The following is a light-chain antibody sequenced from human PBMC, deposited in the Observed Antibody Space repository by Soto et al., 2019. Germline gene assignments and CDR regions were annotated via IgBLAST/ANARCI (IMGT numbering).Light chain of an antibody. V-gene: IGKV3-20*01. CDR1: QSVSSSY. J-gene: IGKJ5*01. Sequence: EIVLTQSPGTLSLSPGERATLSCRASQSVSSSYLAWYQQKPGQAPRLLIYGASSRATGIPDRFSGSGSGTEFTLTISSLQSEDFAVYYCQQYGSSHTFGQGTRLEIK. CDR3: QQYGSSHT. CDR2: GAS.